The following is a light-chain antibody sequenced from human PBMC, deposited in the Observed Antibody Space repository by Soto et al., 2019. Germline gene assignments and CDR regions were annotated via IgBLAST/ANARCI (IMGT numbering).Light chain of an antibody. CDR2: SNS. CDR3: QSYDTSLRGWV. Sequence: QSVLTQPPSVSGAPGQRVTISCTGTSSNTGAGYDVHWYQQHPGTAPKYLIYSNSNRPSGVPDRFSGSKSGTSASLAISGLQAEDEADYFGQSYDTSLRGWVFGGGTKVTVL. CDR1: SSNTGAGYD. V-gene: IGLV1-40*01. J-gene: IGLJ3*02.